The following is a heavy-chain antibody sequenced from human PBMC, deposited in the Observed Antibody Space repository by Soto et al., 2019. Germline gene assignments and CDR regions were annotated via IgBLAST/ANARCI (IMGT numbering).Heavy chain of an antibody. CDR3: ARSQYYYDSSGYPAGQILYGMDV. CDR1: GYTFTSYG. J-gene: IGHJ6*02. Sequence: QVQLVQSGAEVKKPGASVKVSCKASGYTFTSYGISWVRQAPGQGLEWMGWISAYDGNTNYAQKLQGRVTMTTDTSTSTAYMELRSLRSDDTAVYYCARSQYYYDSSGYPAGQILYGMDVWGQGTTVTVSS. CDR2: ISAYDGNT. D-gene: IGHD3-22*01. V-gene: IGHV1-18*01.